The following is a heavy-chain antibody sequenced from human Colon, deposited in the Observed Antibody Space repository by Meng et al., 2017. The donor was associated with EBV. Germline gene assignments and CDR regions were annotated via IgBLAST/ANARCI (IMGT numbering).Heavy chain of an antibody. CDR2: HSEST. J-gene: IGHJ4*02. D-gene: IGHD2-15*01. V-gene: IGHV4-30-4*01. CDR3: TTYAVGAGGRGY. CDR1: GDFISSGNYH. Sequence: QLQLQESGPGLVKPSQTLSPTCVVSGDFISSGNYHWSGIRQAPGKGLEWIGHSESTSYNPSLRSRVVISVDTAKNQFSLRLDSVTAADTAVYYCTTYAVGAGGRGYWGPGTLVTVSS.